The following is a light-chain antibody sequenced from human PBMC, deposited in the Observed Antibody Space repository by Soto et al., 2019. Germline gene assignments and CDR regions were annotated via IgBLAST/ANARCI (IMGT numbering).Light chain of an antibody. CDR3: KQALERPRA. V-gene: IGKV2-28*01. CDR1: QMLPHRTGYKF. J-gene: IGKJ1*01. Sequence: EIVISQSACSLPAPREDPASISFVSSQMLPHRTGYKFLDWYLQRPGQSPQLLIYLASNRSSGVPDRFSGSGAGTDFTLKISRVEAEDLGVYYCKQALERPRAFGQGTKVDIK. CDR2: LAS.